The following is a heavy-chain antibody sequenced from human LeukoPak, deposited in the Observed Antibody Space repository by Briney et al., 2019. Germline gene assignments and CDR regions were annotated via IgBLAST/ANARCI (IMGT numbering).Heavy chain of an antibody. J-gene: IGHJ6*03. D-gene: IGHD3-3*01. CDR2: IYYSGNS. CDR1: GGSVNSNSYY. V-gene: IGHV4-39*07. Sequence: SETLSLTCTVSGGSVNSNSYYWGWIRQPPGKSLEWIASIYYSGNSYYNPSLKSRVTISVDTSKNQFSLQLNSVTAADTAVYYCARELRFLEWLSIGDYYYYMDVWGKGTTVTISS. CDR3: ARELRFLEWLSIGDYYYYMDV.